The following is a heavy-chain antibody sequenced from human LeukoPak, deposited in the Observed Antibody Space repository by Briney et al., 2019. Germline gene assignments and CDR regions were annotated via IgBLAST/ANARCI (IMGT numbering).Heavy chain of an antibody. Sequence: GGSLRLSCAASGFTFTSYTMNWVRQAPGQGQEWVSCVSKSSDYIYYADSVRGRFTISRDNAKNLVYLEMNSLRAEDTGVYYCAREEDSSAIRTSNGLDVWGEGTTVTVSP. CDR3: AREEDSSAIRTSNGLDV. V-gene: IGHV3-21*01. CDR2: VSKSSDYI. J-gene: IGHJ6*04. D-gene: IGHD3-22*01. CDR1: GFTFTSYT.